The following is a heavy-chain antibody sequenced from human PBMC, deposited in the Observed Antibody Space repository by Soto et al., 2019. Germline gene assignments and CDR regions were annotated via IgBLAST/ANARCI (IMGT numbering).Heavy chain of an antibody. CDR3: VRDGTKTLRDWFDP. D-gene: IGHD1-1*01. V-gene: IGHV4-4*07. CDR2: IYATGTT. CDR1: GASISGFY. J-gene: IGHJ5*02. Sequence: SDTLSLTCTVSGASISGFYWSWILKSAGKGLEWIGRIYATGTTDYNPSLKSRVMMSVDTSKKQFSLKLRSVTAADTAVYYCVRDGTKTLRDWFDPWGQGISVTVSS.